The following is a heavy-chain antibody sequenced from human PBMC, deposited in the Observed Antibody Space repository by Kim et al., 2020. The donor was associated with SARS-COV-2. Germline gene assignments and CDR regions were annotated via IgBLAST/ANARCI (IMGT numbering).Heavy chain of an antibody. CDR3: AHEDGGNLDY. Sequence: DKRYGPSLQSRLTITKDTSKNPVVLTMTNMDPVDTATYYCAHEDGGNLDYWGQGTLVTVSS. J-gene: IGHJ4*02. D-gene: IGHD2-15*01. CDR2: DK. V-gene: IGHV2-5*05.